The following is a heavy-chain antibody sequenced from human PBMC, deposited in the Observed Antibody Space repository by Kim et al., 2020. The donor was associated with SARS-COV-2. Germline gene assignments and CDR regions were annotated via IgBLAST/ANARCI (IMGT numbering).Heavy chain of an antibody. CDR1: GGSISSYY. Sequence: SETLSLTCTVSGGSISSYYWSWIRQPPGKGLEWIGYIYYSGSTNYNPSLKSRVTISVDTSKNQFSLKLSSVTAADTAVYYCARVEGSPAGRALAFDIWGQGTMVTVSS. J-gene: IGHJ3*02. D-gene: IGHD2-2*01. CDR3: ARVEGSPAGRALAFDI. V-gene: IGHV4-59*01. CDR2: IYYSGST.